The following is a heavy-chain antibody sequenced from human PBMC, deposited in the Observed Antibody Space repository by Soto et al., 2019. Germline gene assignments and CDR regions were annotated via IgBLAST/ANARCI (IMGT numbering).Heavy chain of an antibody. CDR1: GFTFSSYS. D-gene: IGHD3-22*01. V-gene: IGHV3-48*01. CDR2: ISSSSSTI. J-gene: IGHJ4*02. Sequence: GGSLRLSCAASGFTFSSYSMNWVRQAPGKGLEWVSYISSSSSTIYYADSVKGRFTISRDNAKNSLYLQMNSLRAEDTAVYYCAREDYDSSGYPFDYWGQGTQVTVSS. CDR3: AREDYDSSGYPFDY.